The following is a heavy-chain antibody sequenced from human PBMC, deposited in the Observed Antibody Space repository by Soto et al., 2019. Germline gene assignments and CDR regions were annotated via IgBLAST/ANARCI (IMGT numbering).Heavy chain of an antibody. D-gene: IGHD3-10*01. V-gene: IGHV4-4*02. CDR3: ARSGNYYGSGNYNHYYYGMDV. J-gene: IGHJ6*02. CDR1: GGSISSSNW. Sequence: SETLSLTCAVSGGSISSSNWWSWVRQPPGKGLEWIGEIYHSGSTNYNPSLKSRVTISVDKSKNQFSLKLSSVTAADTAVYYCARSGNYYGSGNYNHYYYGMDVWGQGTTVT. CDR2: IYHSGST.